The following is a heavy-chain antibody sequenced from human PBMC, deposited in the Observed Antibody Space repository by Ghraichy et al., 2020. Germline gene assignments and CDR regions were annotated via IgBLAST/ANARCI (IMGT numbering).Heavy chain of an antibody. CDR2: ITSSSRTI. V-gene: IGHV3-48*02. CDR1: GFTFSAHS. Sequence: GGSLRLYCVGSGFTFSAHSMNWVRQSPGKGLEWVSYITSSSRTISYADSVKGRFTISRDNAQNSLYLQMNSLRDDDTAVYYCARGSRVVRFFYYDGMDVWGQGTTVTVSS. D-gene: IGHD4-23*01. CDR3: ARGSRVVRFFYYDGMDV. J-gene: IGHJ6*02.